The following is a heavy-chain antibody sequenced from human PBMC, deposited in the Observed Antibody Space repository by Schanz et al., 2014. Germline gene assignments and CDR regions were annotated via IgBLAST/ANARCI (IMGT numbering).Heavy chain of an antibody. D-gene: IGHD3-22*01. CDR2: INPNSGDT. Sequence: QVQLVQSGAEVKKPGASVKVSCKASGYTFTFYYIHFFLQSPVQGLQWMGRINPNSGDTDYAHNFHGRVTMTRDTSISTAYMELSRLRSDDTAVYYCARSMIEVAAFDYWGQGTLVTVSS. J-gene: IGHJ4*02. V-gene: IGHV1-2*06. CDR1: GYTFTFYY. CDR3: ARSMIEVAAFDY.